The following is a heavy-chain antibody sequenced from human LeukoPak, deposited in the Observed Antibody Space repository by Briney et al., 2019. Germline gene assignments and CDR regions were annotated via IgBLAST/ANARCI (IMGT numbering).Heavy chain of an antibody. D-gene: IGHD5-12*01. Sequence: ASVKVSCKVSGYTLTELSMHWVRQAPGKGLEWMGGFDPEDGETICAQKFQGRVTMTEDTSTDTAYMELSSLRSEDTAVYYCATVSGDIVAPFLGYWGQGTLVTVSS. CDR1: GYTLTELS. CDR3: ATVSGDIVAPFLGY. J-gene: IGHJ4*02. V-gene: IGHV1-24*01. CDR2: FDPEDGET.